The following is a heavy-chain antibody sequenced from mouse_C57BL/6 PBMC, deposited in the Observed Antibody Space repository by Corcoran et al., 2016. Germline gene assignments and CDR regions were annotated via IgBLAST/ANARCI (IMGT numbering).Heavy chain of an antibody. J-gene: IGHJ4*01. V-gene: IGHV1-26*01. CDR1: GYTFTDYY. Sequence: EVQLQQSGPELVKPGASVKISCKASGYTFTDYYMNWVQQSHGKSLEWIGDINPNNGGTSYNQKFKGKATLTVDKSSSTAYMELRSLTSEDSAVYYCARGHYYGSSPYYAMDYWGQGTSVTVSS. D-gene: IGHD1-1*01. CDR3: ARGHYYGSSPYYAMDY. CDR2: INPNNGGT.